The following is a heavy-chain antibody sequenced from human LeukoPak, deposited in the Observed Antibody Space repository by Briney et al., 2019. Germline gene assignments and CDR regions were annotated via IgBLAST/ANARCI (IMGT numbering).Heavy chain of an antibody. CDR3: AELGITMIGGV. CDR1: GFTFSSYA. V-gene: IGHV3-30*04. D-gene: IGHD3-10*02. CDR2: ISYDGSNK. Sequence: GGSLRLSCAASGFTFSSYAMHWVRQAPGKGGEGVGVISYDGSNKYYADSVKRRFTISRDNAKNSLYLQMNSLRAEDTAVYYCAELGITMIGGVWGKGTTVTISS. J-gene: IGHJ6*04.